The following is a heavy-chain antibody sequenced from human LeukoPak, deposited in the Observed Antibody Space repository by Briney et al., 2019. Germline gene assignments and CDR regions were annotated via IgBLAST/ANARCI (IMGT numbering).Heavy chain of an antibody. D-gene: IGHD6-6*01. Sequence: GGSLRLSCAASEFSFSNYDMSWVRQAPGKGLEWVSSITASGGTTYYADSVKGRFTISRDNSKNTLYLQMNSLRAEDTAVYYCAREGDSSSSDYWGQGTLVTVSS. CDR1: EFSFSNYD. J-gene: IGHJ4*02. CDR2: ITASGGTT. V-gene: IGHV3-23*01. CDR3: AREGDSSSSDY.